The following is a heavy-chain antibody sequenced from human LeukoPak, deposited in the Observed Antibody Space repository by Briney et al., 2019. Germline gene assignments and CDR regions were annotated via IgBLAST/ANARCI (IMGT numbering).Heavy chain of an antibody. CDR3: ARGGLDYGDYGWHDY. V-gene: IGHV4-34*01. Sequence: SETLSLTCAVYGGSFSGYYWSWIRQPPGKGLEWIGEINHSGSTNYNPSLKSRVTISVDTSKNQFSLKLSSVTAADTAVYYCARGGLDYGDYGWHDYWGQGTLVTVSS. CDR2: INHSGST. CDR1: GGSFSGYY. J-gene: IGHJ4*02. D-gene: IGHD4-17*01.